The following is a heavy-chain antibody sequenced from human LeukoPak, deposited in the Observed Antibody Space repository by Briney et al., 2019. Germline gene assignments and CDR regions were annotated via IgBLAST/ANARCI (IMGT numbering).Heavy chain of an antibody. CDR1: GYTFTSYY. CDR2: INPSGGST. D-gene: IGHD6-19*01. J-gene: IGHJ3*02. CDR3: ATGTSSGWSRDAFDI. Sequence: ASVKVSCKASGYTFTSYYMHWVRQAPGQGLEWMGIINPSGGSTSYAQKFQGRVTMTRDMSTSTVYMELSSLRSEDTAVYYCATGTSSGWSRDAFDIWGQGTMVTVSS. V-gene: IGHV1-46*01.